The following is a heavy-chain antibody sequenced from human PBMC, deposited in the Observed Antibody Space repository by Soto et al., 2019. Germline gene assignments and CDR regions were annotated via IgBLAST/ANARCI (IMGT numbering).Heavy chain of an antibody. Sequence: QVQLVESGGGVVQPGRSLRLSCAASGFTFSSYGMHWVRQAPGKGLEWVAVIWYDGSNKYYADSVKGRFTISRDNSKNTLYLQMNSLRAEDTAVYYCASPYYDFWSGYYNDAFDIWGQGTMVTVSS. CDR1: GFTFSSYG. J-gene: IGHJ3*02. CDR2: IWYDGSNK. CDR3: ASPYYDFWSGYYNDAFDI. D-gene: IGHD3-3*01. V-gene: IGHV3-33*01.